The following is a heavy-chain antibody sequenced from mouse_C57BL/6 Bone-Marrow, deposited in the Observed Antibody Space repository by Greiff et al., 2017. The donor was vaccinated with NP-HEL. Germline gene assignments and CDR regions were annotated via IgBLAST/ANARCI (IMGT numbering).Heavy chain of an antibody. V-gene: IGHV1-81*01. CDR3: ARGDYYGSSYDYFDY. D-gene: IGHD1-1*01. Sequence: VKLQQSGAELARPGASVKLSCKASGYTFTSSGISWVKQRTGQGLAWIGEIYPRSGNTYYNEKVKGKATVTADKSSSTAYMELRRLTSEDSAVYFCARGDYYGSSYDYFDYWGQGTTLTVSS. CDR1: GYTFTSSG. CDR2: IYPRSGNT. J-gene: IGHJ2*01.